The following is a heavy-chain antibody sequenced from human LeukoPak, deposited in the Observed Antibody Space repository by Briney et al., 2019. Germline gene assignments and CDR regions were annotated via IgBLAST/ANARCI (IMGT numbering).Heavy chain of an antibody. CDR1: GYSFTSYW. Sequence: GESLKISCKGSGYSFTSYWIGWVRQMPGKGLKWMGIIYPGDSDARYSPSFQGQVTISADKSISTAYLQWSSLKASDTAMYYCARLGVVVTAINAFDIWGQGTMVTVSS. CDR2: IYPGDSDA. J-gene: IGHJ3*02. D-gene: IGHD2-21*02. CDR3: ARLGVVVTAINAFDI. V-gene: IGHV5-51*01.